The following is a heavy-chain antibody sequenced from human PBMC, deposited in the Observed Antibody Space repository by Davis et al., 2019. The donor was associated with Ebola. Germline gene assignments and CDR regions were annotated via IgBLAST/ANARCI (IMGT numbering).Heavy chain of an antibody. J-gene: IGHJ4*02. CDR3: ARAQFPTTSDH. CDR1: GYTFTAFF. D-gene: IGHD1-1*01. CDR2: INPKTGAT. V-gene: IGHV1-2*06. Sequence: AASVKVSCKASGYTFTAFFIHWVRQSPGQGLEWMGRINPKTGATKYLQKFQGRVTMTGDSSIDTAYMEVGSLRSDDTAVYYCARAQFPTTSDHWGQGTLVTVSS.